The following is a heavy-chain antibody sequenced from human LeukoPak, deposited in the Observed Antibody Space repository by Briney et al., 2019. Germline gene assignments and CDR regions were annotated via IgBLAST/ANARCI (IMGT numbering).Heavy chain of an antibody. V-gene: IGHV4-34*01. Sequence: SETLSLTCAVYGGSFSGYYWSWIRQPPGKGLEWIGEINHSGSTNYNPSLKSRVTISVDTSKNQFSLKLSSVTAADTAVYYCARAYDSSGYYHPLFDYWGRGTLVTVSS. CDR1: GGSFSGYY. J-gene: IGHJ4*02. CDR2: INHSGST. D-gene: IGHD3-22*01. CDR3: ARAYDSSGYYHPLFDY.